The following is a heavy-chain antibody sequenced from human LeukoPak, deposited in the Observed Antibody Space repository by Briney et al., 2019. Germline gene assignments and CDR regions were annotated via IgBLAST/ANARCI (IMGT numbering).Heavy chain of an antibody. J-gene: IGHJ4*02. CDR2: IYYSGST. Sequence: KPSETLSLTCTVSGGSISSYYWSWIRQPPGKGLEWIGYIYYSGSTSYNPSLKSRVTISVDTSKNQFSLKLSSVTAADTAVYYCARDRSEFDYWGQGTLVTVSS. CDR1: GGSISSYY. CDR3: ARDRSEFDY. V-gene: IGHV4-59*01.